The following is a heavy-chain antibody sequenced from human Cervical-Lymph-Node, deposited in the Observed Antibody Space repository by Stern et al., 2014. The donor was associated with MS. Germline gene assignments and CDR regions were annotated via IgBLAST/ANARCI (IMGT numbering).Heavy chain of an antibody. Sequence: QVQLQESGPGLVKPSETLSLTCSVSGGSITSYYWSWIRQPPGKGLEWIGYIYYSGLTNYIPSLKSRVTISVDTSKNQFSLRLSSVTAADTAVYYCARAVGGTSLDYLGQGTLVTVSS. CDR2: IYYSGLT. D-gene: IGHD6-19*01. CDR3: ARAVGGTSLDY. V-gene: IGHV4-59*01. CDR1: GGSITSYY. J-gene: IGHJ4*02.